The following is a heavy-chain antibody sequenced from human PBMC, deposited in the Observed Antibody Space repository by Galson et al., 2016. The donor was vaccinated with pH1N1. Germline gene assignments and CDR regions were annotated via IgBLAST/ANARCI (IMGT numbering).Heavy chain of an antibody. Sequence: ETLSLTCIVSGDSVSSEIWWTWVRQPPGKASEWIGEIHYSGSTNFHPALGSRVAMSVDVSRNIFSLDLGSVTAADTAVYYCAKGRHYGDSQPFDYWGQGILVTVSS. V-gene: IGHV4-4*02. CDR3: AKGRHYGDSQPFDY. D-gene: IGHD4-17*01. CDR2: IHYSGST. J-gene: IGHJ4*02. CDR1: GDSVSSEIW.